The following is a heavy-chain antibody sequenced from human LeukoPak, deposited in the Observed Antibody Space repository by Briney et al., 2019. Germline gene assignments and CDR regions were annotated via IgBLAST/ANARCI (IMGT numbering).Heavy chain of an antibody. CDR2: IYYSGST. CDR1: GCSVSSGSYY. CDR3: ARGAGYDP. V-gene: IGHV4-61*01. J-gene: IGHJ5*02. D-gene: IGHD6-25*01. Sequence: SETLSLTCTVSGCSVSSGSYYWSWIRQPPGKGLEWIGYIYYSGSTNYNPSLKSRVTISVDTSKNQFSLKLSSVTAADTAVYYCARGAGYDPWGQGTLVTVSS.